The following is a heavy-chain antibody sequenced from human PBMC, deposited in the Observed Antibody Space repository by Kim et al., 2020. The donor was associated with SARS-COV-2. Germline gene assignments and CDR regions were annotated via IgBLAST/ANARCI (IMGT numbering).Heavy chain of an antibody. CDR1: GGSISSSSYY. CDR2: IYYSGST. CDR3: ARYSGSYISGSN. V-gene: IGHV4-39*01. Sequence: SETLSLTCTVSGGSISSSSYYWGWIRQPPGKGLEWIGSIYYSGSTYYNPSLKSRVTISVDTSKNQFSLKLSSVTAADTAVYYCARYSGSYISGSNWGQGTLVTVSS. D-gene: IGHD1-26*01. J-gene: IGHJ4*02.